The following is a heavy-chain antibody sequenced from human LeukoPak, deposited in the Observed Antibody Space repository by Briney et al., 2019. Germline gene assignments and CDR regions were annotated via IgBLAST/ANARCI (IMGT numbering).Heavy chain of an antibody. CDR3: ARVYIEAGYYGMDV. Sequence: ASVKVSCKASGYTFTGYYMHWVRQAPGQGLEWMGWINPNSGGTNYAQKFQGRVTMTRDTSISTAYMELSRLRSDDTAVYYRARVYIEAGYYGMDVWGQGTTVTVSS. CDR2: INPNSGGT. V-gene: IGHV1-2*02. CDR1: GYTFTGYY. D-gene: IGHD5/OR15-5a*01. J-gene: IGHJ6*02.